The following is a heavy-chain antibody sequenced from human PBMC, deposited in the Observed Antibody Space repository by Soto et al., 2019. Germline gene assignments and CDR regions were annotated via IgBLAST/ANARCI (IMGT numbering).Heavy chain of an antibody. CDR2: IIPIFGTA. CDR1: GGTFSIYA. V-gene: IGHV1-69*13. Sequence: SVKVSCKASGGTFSIYAISCVRQSPLQWLDWMGGIIPIFGTANYAQKFQGRVTITADESTSTAYMELSSLRSEDTAVYYCARRYYDFWSGYYGVSYGMDVWGQGTTVTVSS. J-gene: IGHJ6*02. CDR3: ARRYYDFWSGYYGVSYGMDV. D-gene: IGHD3-3*01.